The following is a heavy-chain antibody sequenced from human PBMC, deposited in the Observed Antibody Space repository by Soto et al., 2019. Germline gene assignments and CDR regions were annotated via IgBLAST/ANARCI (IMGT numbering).Heavy chain of an antibody. Sequence: PSETLSLTCTVSWGSIISVGYYRIRISQRRGKGVEWIGYIYYSGSPYYNPSLKSRVTMSVDTSKNEVSLKLSSVTAADTAPYYCAGGYSPRWYLKWGQGTSVPVSS. CDR3: AGGYSPRWYLK. V-gene: IGHV4-61*08. CDR1: WGSIISVGYY. CDR2: IYYSGSP. D-gene: IGHD6-25*01. J-gene: IGHJ4*02.